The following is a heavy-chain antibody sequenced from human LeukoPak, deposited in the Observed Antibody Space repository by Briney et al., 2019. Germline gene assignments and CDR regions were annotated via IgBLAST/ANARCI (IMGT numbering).Heavy chain of an antibody. CDR3: ARLVYCSGGSCYGARPFDI. CDR2: STSSGSAA. CDR1: GFTFSSYE. J-gene: IGHJ3*02. V-gene: IGHV3-48*03. D-gene: IGHD2-15*01. Sequence: PGGSLRLSCAVSGFTFSSYEINWVRQAPGRGLEWISYSTSSGSAALYADSVKGRFTISRDNAKNSLYLQMNSLRAEDTAVYYCARLVYCSGGSCYGARPFDIWGQGTMVTVSS.